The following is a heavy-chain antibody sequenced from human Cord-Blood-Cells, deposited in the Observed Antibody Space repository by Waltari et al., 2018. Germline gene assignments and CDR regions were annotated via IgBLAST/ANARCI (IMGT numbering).Heavy chain of an antibody. CDR3: ARGYHRRSSGELDY. J-gene: IGHJ4*02. V-gene: IGHV4-34*01. Sequence: QVQLQQWGAGLLKPSETLSLTCAVYGGSFSGYYWSWIRQPPGKGLGGIGEINRSGSTNYNPPLKRQVTISVDTSKNQFSLKPSSVTAADTAVYYCARGYHRRSSGELDYWGQGTLVTVSS. CDR1: GGSFSGYY. D-gene: IGHD6-19*01. CDR2: INRSGST.